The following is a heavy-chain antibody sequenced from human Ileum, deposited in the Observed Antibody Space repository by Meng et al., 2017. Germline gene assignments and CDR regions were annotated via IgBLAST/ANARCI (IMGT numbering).Heavy chain of an antibody. Sequence: GGSLRLSCAASGFTFSNYGMHWVRQAPGKGLEWVAVIWYDGSNTYYADSVKGRFTISRDNSKNTLYLQMNGLRAEDTAVYYCARADYDGSGYPLDYWGQGALVTVSS. V-gene: IGHV3-33*01. CDR3: ARADYDGSGYPLDY. CDR2: IWYDGSNT. CDR1: GFTFSNYG. D-gene: IGHD3-22*01. J-gene: IGHJ4*02.